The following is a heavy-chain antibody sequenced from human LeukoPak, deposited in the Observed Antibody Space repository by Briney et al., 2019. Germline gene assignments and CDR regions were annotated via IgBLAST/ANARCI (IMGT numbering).Heavy chain of an antibody. CDR1: GYSFTSYW. V-gene: IGHV5-51*01. Sequence: GESLKISCKASGYSFTSYWIGWVRQMPGKGLEWMGIIYPGDSDTRYSPSFQGQVTISADKSISTAYLQWSSLKASDTAMYYCARQTTSPGYSSGWYTNWGQGTLVTVSS. D-gene: IGHD6-19*01. CDR2: IYPGDSDT. J-gene: IGHJ4*02. CDR3: ARQTTSPGYSSGWYTN.